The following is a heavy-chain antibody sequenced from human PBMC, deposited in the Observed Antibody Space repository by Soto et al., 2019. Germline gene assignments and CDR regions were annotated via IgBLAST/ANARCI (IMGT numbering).Heavy chain of an antibody. V-gene: IGHV4-34*01. D-gene: IGHD4-17*01. Sequence: SETLSLTCAVYGGSFSGYYWSWIRQPPGKGLEWIGEINHSGSTNYNPSLKSRVTISVDTSKNQFSLKLSSVTAADTAVYYCARDSAYGDFDAFHIWGQGTMVTVSS. J-gene: IGHJ3*02. CDR1: GGSFSGYY. CDR2: INHSGST. CDR3: ARDSAYGDFDAFHI.